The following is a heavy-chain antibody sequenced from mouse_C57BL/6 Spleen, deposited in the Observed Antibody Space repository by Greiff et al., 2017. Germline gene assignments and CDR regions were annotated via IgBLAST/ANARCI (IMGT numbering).Heavy chain of an antibody. V-gene: IGHV1-54*01. J-gene: IGHJ2*01. CDR3: ARRPEGDY. CDR1: GYAFTNYL. Sequence: QVQLQQSGAELVRPGTSVKVSCKASGYAFTNYLIEWVKQRPGQGLEWIGVINPGSGGTNYNEKFKGKATLTADKSSSTAYMQLSSLTSEDSAVYFCARRPEGDYWGQGTTLTVSS. CDR2: INPGSGGT.